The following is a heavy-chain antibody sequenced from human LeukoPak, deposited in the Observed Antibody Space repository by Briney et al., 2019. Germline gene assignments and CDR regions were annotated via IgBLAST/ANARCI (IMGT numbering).Heavy chain of an antibody. J-gene: IGHJ3*02. CDR2: SSSSSPISSSSSYI. D-gene: IGHD3-10*01. Sequence: PGGSLRLSCAASGFSFSSYSMNWVRQAPGKGLEWVSYISSSSSPISSSSSYIYYADSVKGRFTISRDNAKNSLYLQMNSLRAEDTAVYYCARAVRGAFDIWGQGTMVTVSS. CDR3: ARAVRGAFDI. V-gene: IGHV3-21*05. CDR1: GFSFSSYS.